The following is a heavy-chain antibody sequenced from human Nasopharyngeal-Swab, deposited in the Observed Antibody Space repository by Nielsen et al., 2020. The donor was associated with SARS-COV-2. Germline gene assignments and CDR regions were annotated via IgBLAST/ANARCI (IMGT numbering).Heavy chain of an antibody. CDR1: GFTFDDYA. CDR3: ANGAGYDSSQVSGY. Sequence: GGSLRLSCAASGFTFDDYAMHWVRQAPGKGLEWVSGISWNSGSIGYADSVRGRFTISRDNAKNSLYLQMNSLRAEDTALYYCANGAGYDSSQVSGYWSQGTLVTVSS. D-gene: IGHD3-22*01. V-gene: IGHV3-9*01. J-gene: IGHJ4*02. CDR2: ISWNSGSI.